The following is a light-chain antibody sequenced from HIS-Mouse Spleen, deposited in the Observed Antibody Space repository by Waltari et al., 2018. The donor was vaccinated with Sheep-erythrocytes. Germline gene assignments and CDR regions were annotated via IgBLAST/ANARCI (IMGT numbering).Light chain of an antibody. CDR2: AAS. V-gene: IGKV1-12*01. CDR1: QGISSW. Sequence: DIQMTQSPSSVSASVGDRVTITCRASQGISSWLGWYQQKPGKAPKLLIYAASSLQSGVPDRFSGSGSGTDFTLKISRVEAKDVGVYYCMQGTHWPQYTFGQGTKLEIK. J-gene: IGKJ2*01. CDR3: MQGTHWPQYT.